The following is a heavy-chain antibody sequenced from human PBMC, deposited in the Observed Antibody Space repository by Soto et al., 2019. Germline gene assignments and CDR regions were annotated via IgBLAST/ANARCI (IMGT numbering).Heavy chain of an antibody. Sequence: GGSLRLSCTASGFTFSNYAMSWVRQAPGKGLEWVSAITRTDSTYYADSVKGRFTISRDNSRNSVFLQMNSLRVEDTALYYCARAVSGSYDSWGQGIMVTVAS. CDR2: ITRTDST. D-gene: IGHD1-26*01. CDR3: ARAVSGSYDS. CDR1: GFTFSNYA. J-gene: IGHJ5*01. V-gene: IGHV3-23*01.